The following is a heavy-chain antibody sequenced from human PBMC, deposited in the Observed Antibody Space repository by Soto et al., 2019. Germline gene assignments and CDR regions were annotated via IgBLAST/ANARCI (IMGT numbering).Heavy chain of an antibody. CDR3: AGGNPLGY. Sequence: ASVKVSCKASGYIFKNYGISWVRQAPGQGLEWMGWINPYNGNTKYAQKLQGRVTMTADESTSTAYMELSSLRSEDTAVYYCAGGNPLGYWGQGTLVTVS. D-gene: IGHD2-15*01. CDR1: GYIFKNYG. V-gene: IGHV1-18*01. CDR2: INPYNGNT. J-gene: IGHJ4*02.